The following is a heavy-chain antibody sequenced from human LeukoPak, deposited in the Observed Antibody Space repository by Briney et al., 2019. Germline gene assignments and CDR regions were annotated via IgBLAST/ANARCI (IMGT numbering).Heavy chain of an antibody. CDR1: GGSISSGGYY. CDR3: ALYCSSTSCRRGAFDY. J-gene: IGHJ4*02. CDR2: IYYSGST. Sequence: PSQTLSLTCTVSGGSISSGGYYWSWIRQHPGKGLEWIGYIYYSGSTYYNPSLKSRVTISVDTCKNQFSLKLSSVTAADTAVYYCALYCSSTSCRRGAFDYWGQGTLVTVSS. V-gene: IGHV4-31*03. D-gene: IGHD2-2*01.